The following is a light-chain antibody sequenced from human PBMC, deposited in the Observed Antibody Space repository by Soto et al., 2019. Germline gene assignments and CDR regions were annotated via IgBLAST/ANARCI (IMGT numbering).Light chain of an antibody. J-gene: IGKJ3*01. CDR1: QSVSSKY. Sequence: VLTKSQGTMSLSTGERATLSCRASQSVSSKYLAWYQQKSCQPPRVLIYGTSIRATVIPERFSGGGSGTDFTLTITRLESEEFAVYYCQQYGSSLFTFGPGNKVDF. CDR3: QQYGSSLFT. V-gene: IGKV3-20*01. CDR2: GTS.